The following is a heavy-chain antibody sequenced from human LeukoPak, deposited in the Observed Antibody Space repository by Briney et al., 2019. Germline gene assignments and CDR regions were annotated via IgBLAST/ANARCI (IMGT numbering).Heavy chain of an antibody. Sequence: GGSLRLSCEASGFTFRNYGMHWVRQTPGKGLEWVAVIWHDGGNKYYADAVKGRFTISRDNFKNKMYLQMNSLRAEDTAVYYCAKAADDIGLALGMWFDSWGQGTLVTVSS. CDR2: IWHDGGNK. CDR3: AKAADDIGLALGMWFDS. J-gene: IGHJ5*01. V-gene: IGHV3-33*03. CDR1: GFTFRNYG. D-gene: IGHD5-12*01.